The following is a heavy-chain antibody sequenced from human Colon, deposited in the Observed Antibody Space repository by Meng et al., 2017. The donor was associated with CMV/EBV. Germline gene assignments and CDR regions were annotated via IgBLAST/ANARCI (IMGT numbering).Heavy chain of an antibody. CDR2: ISCNSGDT. Sequence: ELLQSGAEVKKPGASVKVSCKASGYTFTNYYFRWVRQSPEQGLEWVGVISCNSGDTAYAQKFQGRFTVTRDTSTRTAYMELSSLRSEDTAVYYCSRDGPWGYGGSDYWGQGTLVTVSS. V-gene: IGHV1-46*01. CDR1: GYTFTNYY. D-gene: IGHD7-27*01. CDR3: SRDGPWGYGGSDY. J-gene: IGHJ4*02.